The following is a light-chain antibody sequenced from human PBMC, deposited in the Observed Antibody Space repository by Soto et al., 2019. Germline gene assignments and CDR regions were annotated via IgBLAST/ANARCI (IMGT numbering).Light chain of an antibody. Sequence: QSVLTQPASVSGSPGQSIAISCTGSSSDVGGYNYVSWYQQHPGRAPQLIIYEVTNRPSGVSNRFSGSKSGNTASLTISELQAEDEVDYYCSSYTRSSTRVFGTGTKVTVL. CDR3: SSYTRSSTRV. CDR2: EVT. CDR1: SSDVGGYNY. V-gene: IGLV2-14*01. J-gene: IGLJ1*01.